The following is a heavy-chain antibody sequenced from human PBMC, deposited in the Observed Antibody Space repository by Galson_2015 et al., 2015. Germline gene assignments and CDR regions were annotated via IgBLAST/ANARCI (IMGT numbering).Heavy chain of an antibody. CDR2: IYTSGST. J-gene: IGHJ6*02. CDR1: GGSISSGSYY. Sequence: TLSLTCTVSGGSISSGSYYWSWIRQPAGKGLEWIGRIYTSGSTNYNPSLKSRVTISVDTFKNQFSLKLSSVTAADTAVYYCAREQSSIAARLGVSYGMDVWGQGTTVTVSS. V-gene: IGHV4-61*02. CDR3: AREQSSIAARLGVSYGMDV. D-gene: IGHD6-6*01.